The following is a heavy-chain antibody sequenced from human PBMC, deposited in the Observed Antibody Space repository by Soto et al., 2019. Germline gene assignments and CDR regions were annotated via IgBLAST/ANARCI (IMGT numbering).Heavy chain of an antibody. J-gene: IGHJ4*02. Sequence: QVQLVESGGGVVQPGRSLRLSCAASGFTFSSYGTHWVRQAPGKGLEWVAVISYDGSNKYYADSVKGRFTISRDNSKNTLYLQMNSLRAEDTAVYYCAKDEGGYFDYWGQGTLVTVSS. D-gene: IGHD2-15*01. CDR1: GFTFSSYG. V-gene: IGHV3-30*18. CDR2: ISYDGSNK. CDR3: AKDEGGYFDY.